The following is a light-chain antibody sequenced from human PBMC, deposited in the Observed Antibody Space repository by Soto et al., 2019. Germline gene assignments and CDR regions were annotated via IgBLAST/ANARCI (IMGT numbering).Light chain of an antibody. CDR3: QQYNNWPYS. V-gene: IGKV3-15*01. Sequence: DILITQAPATLSVSPGQRPTLACRAGQGVTTNFAWYQQKSGQSPRLLIYDVSIRATGVPARFSGTGSETDFTLTISGLQSQDSAIYLCQQYNNWPYSFGQGTRLEIK. CDR1: QGVTTN. CDR2: DVS. J-gene: IGKJ5*01.